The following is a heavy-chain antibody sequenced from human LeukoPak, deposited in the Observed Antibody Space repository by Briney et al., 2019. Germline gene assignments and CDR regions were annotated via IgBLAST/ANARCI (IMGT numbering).Heavy chain of an antibody. V-gene: IGHV1-2*02. J-gene: IGHJ1*01. Sequence: GASVKVSCKASGYTFTGYYMHWLRQAPGQGLEWMRWMNPNSGGTNYAQKFQGRVTMTRDTSISTAYMELSRLRSDDTAVYYCARLRERWLQSEYFQHWGQGTLVTVSS. CDR2: MNPNSGGT. CDR3: ARLRERWLQSEYFQH. CDR1: GYTFTGYY. D-gene: IGHD5-24*01.